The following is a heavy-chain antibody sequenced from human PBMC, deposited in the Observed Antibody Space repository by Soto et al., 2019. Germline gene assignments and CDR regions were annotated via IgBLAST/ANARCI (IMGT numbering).Heavy chain of an antibody. D-gene: IGHD2-2*01. CDR3: ARGLMSLGYCSSTSGDADMDV. Sequence: SVTVSCKASGGTFSSYAISWVRQAPGQGLEWTGGIIPIFGTANYAQKFQGRITITADESTSTAYMELSSLRSEDTAVYYCARGLMSLGYCSSTSGDADMDVWGQGTTVTVS. CDR2: IIPIFGTA. CDR1: GGTFSSYA. V-gene: IGHV1-69*13. J-gene: IGHJ6*02.